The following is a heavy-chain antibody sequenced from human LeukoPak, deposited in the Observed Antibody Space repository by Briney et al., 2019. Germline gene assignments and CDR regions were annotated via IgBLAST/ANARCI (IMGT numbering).Heavy chain of an antibody. Sequence: SETLPLTCAVYGGSFNAYYWSWIRQPPGKGLEWIGEINHSGSTNYNPSLKSRVTISVDASKNQFSLKLSSVTAADTALYYCARTPAPSRHAFNIWGQETLDTVSS. CDR3: ARTPAPSRHAFNI. J-gene: IGHJ3*02. CDR2: INHSGST. V-gene: IGHV4-34*01. CDR1: GGSFNAYY.